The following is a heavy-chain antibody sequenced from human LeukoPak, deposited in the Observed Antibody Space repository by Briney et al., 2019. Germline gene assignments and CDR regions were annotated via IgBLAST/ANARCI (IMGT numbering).Heavy chain of an antibody. CDR1: GYTFIVYH. Sequence: ASVKVSCKASGYTFIVYHMHWVRQAPGQGLEWMGWINPNSGGTNYAQKFQGRVTMTRDTSISTAYMELSRLRSDDTAVYYCARDFAPAHYGDYRWFDPWGQGTLVTVSS. D-gene: IGHD4-17*01. CDR2: INPNSGGT. J-gene: IGHJ5*02. CDR3: ARDFAPAHYGDYRWFDP. V-gene: IGHV1-2*02.